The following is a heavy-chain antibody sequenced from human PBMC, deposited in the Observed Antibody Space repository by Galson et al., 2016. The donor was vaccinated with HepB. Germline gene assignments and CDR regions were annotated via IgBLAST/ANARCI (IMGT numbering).Heavy chain of an antibody. CDR3: ARAQWGQARRAAYFDY. CDR2: IKRDGSQI. CDR1: GFTFSDYW. Sequence: SLRLSCAASGFTFSDYWMNWVRQAPGQGLEWVANIKRDGSQIYCVDSVKGRFAISRDNFQNSLFLQMNSVRAEDTAVYYCARAQWGQARRAAYFDYWGQGALVTVSS. V-gene: IGHV3-7*04. J-gene: IGHJ4*02. D-gene: IGHD6-19*01.